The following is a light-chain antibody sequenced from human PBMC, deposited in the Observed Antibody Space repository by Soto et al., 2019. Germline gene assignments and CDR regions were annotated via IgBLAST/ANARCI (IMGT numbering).Light chain of an antibody. CDR3: SSYRSSDTLEV. J-gene: IGLJ1*01. CDR1: SSDVGGYNF. V-gene: IGLV2-14*01. Sequence: QSVLTQPASVSGSPGQSITISCTGTSSDVGGYNFVSWCQQHPGRAPKLLIYEVSRRPSGVSNRFSGSKSGDTASLTISGLQAEDEADYYCSSYRSSDTLEVFGTGTKVTVL. CDR2: EVS.